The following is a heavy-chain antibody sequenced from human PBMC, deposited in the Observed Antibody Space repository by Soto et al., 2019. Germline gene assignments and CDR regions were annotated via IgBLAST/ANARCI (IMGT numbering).Heavy chain of an antibody. CDR2: IYYSGST. CDR3: ARGRGANVLRYFDWSPRVYFDY. V-gene: IGHV4-59*01. D-gene: IGHD3-9*01. CDR1: GGTISSYY. J-gene: IGHJ4*02. Sequence: SETLSLTCTVSGGTISSYYWSWIRQPPGKGLEWIGYIYYSGSTNYNPSLKSRVTISVDTSKNQFSLKLSSVTAADTAVYYCARGRGANVLRYFDWSPRVYFDYWGQGTLVTVS.